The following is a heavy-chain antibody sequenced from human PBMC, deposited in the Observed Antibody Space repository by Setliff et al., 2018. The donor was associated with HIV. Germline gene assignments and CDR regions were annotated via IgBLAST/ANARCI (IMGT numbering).Heavy chain of an antibody. V-gene: IGHV4-38-2*01. J-gene: IGHJ4*02. CDR2: INQSGST. CDR3: ARHLLRGYIYIVFDY. Sequence: ETLSLTCAVSGYSISSGYYWGWIRQPPGKGLEWIGEINQSGSTNYNPSLNSRVTISVDTSKNHFSLKLRSVTAANTAVYYCARHLLRGYIYIVFDYWGQGTLVTVSS. D-gene: IGHD5-18*01. CDR1: GYSISSGYY.